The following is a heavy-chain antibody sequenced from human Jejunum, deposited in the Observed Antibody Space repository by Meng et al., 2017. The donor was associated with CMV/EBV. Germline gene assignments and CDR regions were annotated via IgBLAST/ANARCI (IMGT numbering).Heavy chain of an antibody. CDR2: IKSRADGGAA. V-gene: IGHV3-15*07. Sequence: GKQGESLGSFGKPRESLRLSCSASGFTFNNAWMNWVRRAAGEGLEWIGRIKSRADGGAADYAAPVKGRFTISRDDPQKTLFLQMDSLKTEDTAVYYCAKPRGAGSWGRGTLVTVSS. CDR1: GFTFNNAW. CDR3: AKPRGAGS. J-gene: IGHJ5*02. D-gene: IGHD6-19*01.